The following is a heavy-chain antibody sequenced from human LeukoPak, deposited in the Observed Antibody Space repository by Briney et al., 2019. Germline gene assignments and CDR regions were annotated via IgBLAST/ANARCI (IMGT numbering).Heavy chain of an antibody. CDR3: AKEHNSGWPTFDS. CDR2: IRRDGTYT. Sequence: GGSLRLSCAASGFTFNGYSMHWVRQGPGKGLECVSLIRRDGTYTLYADSVKGRFTISRDNSKNSLYLQMNSLRTEDTALYYCAKEHNSGWPTFDSWGQGTLVTVSS. D-gene: IGHD6-19*01. J-gene: IGHJ4*02. CDR1: GFTFNGYS. V-gene: IGHV3-43*01.